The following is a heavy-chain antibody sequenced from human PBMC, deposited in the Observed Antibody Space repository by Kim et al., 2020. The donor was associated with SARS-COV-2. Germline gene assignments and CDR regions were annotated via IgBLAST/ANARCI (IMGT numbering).Heavy chain of an antibody. CDR3: AKDFMPAAAQGDWFDP. J-gene: IGHJ5*02. CDR1: GFTFTNYA. V-gene: IGHV3-23*01. CDR2: ISGSGGST. D-gene: IGHD6-13*01. Sequence: GGSLRLSCAASGFTFTNYAMSWVRQAPGKGLEWVSVISGSGGSTYYADTVKGRFTISRDNSKNTLFLQMNSLRAEDTAIYYCAKDFMPAAAQGDWFDPWGQGTLVTVSS.